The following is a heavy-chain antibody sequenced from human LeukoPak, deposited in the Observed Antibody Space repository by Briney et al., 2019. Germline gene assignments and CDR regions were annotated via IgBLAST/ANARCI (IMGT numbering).Heavy chain of an antibody. D-gene: IGHD3-16*01. CDR3: ARGSPGGVLDY. V-gene: IGHV3-33*01. Sequence: GGSLRLSCVASGFTFSIYGMNWVRQAPGEGLEWVAVIWNDGNNKYYADSVKGQFTISRDNSKNTLYLQMNSLRAEDTAMYYCARGSPGGVLDYWGQGTLVTVSS. J-gene: IGHJ4*02. CDR2: IWNDGNNK. CDR1: GFTFSIYG.